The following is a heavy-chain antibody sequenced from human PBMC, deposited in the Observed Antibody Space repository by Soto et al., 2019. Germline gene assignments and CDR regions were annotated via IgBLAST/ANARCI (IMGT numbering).Heavy chain of an antibody. D-gene: IGHD3-22*01. CDR2: ISGSGDST. J-gene: IGHJ4*02. Sequence: AGGSLRLSCAASGFTFSSYDMSWVRQAPGKGLEWVSGISGSGDSTYYADSVKGRFTISRDNSKNTLYLQLSSLRAEDTAVYYCARVRGFYETFDYWGQGTLVTVSS. V-gene: IGHV3-23*01. CDR1: GFTFSSYD. CDR3: ARVRGFYETFDY.